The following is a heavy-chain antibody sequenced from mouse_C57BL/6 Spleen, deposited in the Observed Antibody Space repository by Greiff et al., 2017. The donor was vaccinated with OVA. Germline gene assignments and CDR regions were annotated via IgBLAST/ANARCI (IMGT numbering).Heavy chain of an antibody. Sequence: QVQLQQPGAELVKPGASVKLSCKASGYTFTSSWMHWVKQRPGQGLEWIGMIHPNGGSTNYNEKFKSKATLTVDKSSSPAYMQLSSLISGDSAVYYGARSTAPSLAGFAYWGQGTPVTVSA. CDR2: IHPNGGST. V-gene: IGHV1-64*01. J-gene: IGHJ3*01. D-gene: IGHD5-1*01. CDR1: GYTFTSSW. CDR3: ARSTAPSLAGFAY.